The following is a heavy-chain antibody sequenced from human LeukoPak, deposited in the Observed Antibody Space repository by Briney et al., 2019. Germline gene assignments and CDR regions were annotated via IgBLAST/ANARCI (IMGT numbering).Heavy chain of an antibody. CDR3: ARRETTRLPFRS. V-gene: IGHV4-34*01. Sequence: GSLRLSCAASGFTFSSYGMSWIRQPPGKGLEWIGEINHSGSTNYNTSLKSRVTISVDTSKNQFSLKLTSVTAADTAVFYCARRETTRLPFRSWGQGTLVTVSS. D-gene: IGHD5-12*01. CDR1: GFTFSSYG. CDR2: INHSGST. J-gene: IGHJ5*02.